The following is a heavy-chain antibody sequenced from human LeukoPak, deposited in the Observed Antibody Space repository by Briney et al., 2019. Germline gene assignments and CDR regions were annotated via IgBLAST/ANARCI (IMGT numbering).Heavy chain of an antibody. CDR1: GFAYSSYA. V-gene: IGHV3-23*01. J-gene: IGHJ4*02. Sequence: QPGGSLRLSCAASGFAYSSYAMTWVRQAPGKGLQWVSTTSGGGVSTYYADSVMGRFTISRDNFKNTLYLQMNSLRADDTAVYYCAKGGWSSYFDYWGLGTLVTVSS. D-gene: IGHD6-19*01. CDR2: TSGGGVST. CDR3: AKGGWSSYFDY.